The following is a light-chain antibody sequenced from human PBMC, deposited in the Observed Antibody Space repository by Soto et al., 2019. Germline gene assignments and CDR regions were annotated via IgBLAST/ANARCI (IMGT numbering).Light chain of an antibody. CDR3: SSFAGSNNFPYV. Sequence: LTQPPPASGSPGQSVTISCTGTSSDVGAYDYVSWYQQHPGKAPKLMIYEINKRPSGVPDRFSGSKSGNTASLTVSGLQAEDEADYYCSSFAGSNNFPYVFGTGTKVTVL. CDR2: EIN. CDR1: SSDVGAYDY. V-gene: IGLV2-8*01. J-gene: IGLJ1*01.